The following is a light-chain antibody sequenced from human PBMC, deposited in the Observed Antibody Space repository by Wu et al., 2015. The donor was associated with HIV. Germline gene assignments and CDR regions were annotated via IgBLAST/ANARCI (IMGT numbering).Light chain of an antibody. CDR3: QQYGSPYT. V-gene: IGKV3-20*01. CDR1: QSVSSSY. Sequence: ENVLTQSPGTLSLSPGERATLSCRASQSVSSSYLAWYRQKPGQAPRLLIYGASSRATGIPDRFSGSGSGTDFTLTISRLEPEDFAVYYCQQYGSPYTFGQGTKLEIK. J-gene: IGKJ2*01. CDR2: GAS.